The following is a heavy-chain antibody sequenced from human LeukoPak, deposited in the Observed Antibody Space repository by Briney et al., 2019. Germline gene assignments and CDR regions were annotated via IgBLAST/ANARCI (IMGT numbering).Heavy chain of an antibody. CDR2: TYTSGST. CDR1: GGSISSGSYY. Sequence: SETLSLTCTVSGGSISSGSYYWSWIRQPAGEGLEWIGRTYTSGSTNYNPSLKSRVTISVDTSKNQFSLKLSSVTAADTAVYYCAGGPTTGYYYYMDVWGKGTTVTVSS. V-gene: IGHV4-61*02. CDR3: AGGPTTGYYYYMDV. D-gene: IGHD3-9*01. J-gene: IGHJ6*03.